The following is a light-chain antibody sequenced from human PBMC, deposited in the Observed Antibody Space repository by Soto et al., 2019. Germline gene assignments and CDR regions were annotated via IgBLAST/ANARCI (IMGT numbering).Light chain of an antibody. CDR1: QSISSSS. CDR3: HHYGSSPFA. Sequence: EIFLTQSPGTLSLSPGERATLSCRASQSISSSSLAWYQQKPGQAPRLLILDASSRATGIPDRFSGSGSGTDFTLTISRLEPVDFAVYYCHHYGSSPFAFGQGTRLEIK. V-gene: IGKV3-20*01. J-gene: IGKJ5*01. CDR2: DAS.